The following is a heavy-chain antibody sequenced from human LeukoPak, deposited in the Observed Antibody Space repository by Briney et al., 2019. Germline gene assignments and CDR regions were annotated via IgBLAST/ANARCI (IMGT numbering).Heavy chain of an antibody. CDR2: IYYSGST. CDR3: ARGWGLFDY. D-gene: IGHD7-27*01. J-gene: IGHJ4*02. V-gene: IGHV4-59*01. CDR1: CGSISSYY. Sequence: SETLSLTCTVSCGSISSYYWNWIRQPPGKGLEWIGYIYYSGSTNYNPSLKSRVTISVDTSKNQFSLRLSSVTAADTAVYYCARGWGLFDYWGQGTLVTVSS.